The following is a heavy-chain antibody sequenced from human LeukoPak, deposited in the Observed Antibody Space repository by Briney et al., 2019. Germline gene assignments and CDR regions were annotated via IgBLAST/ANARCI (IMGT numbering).Heavy chain of an antibody. J-gene: IGHJ5*02. CDR3: ARDSLSAQRLLSGGDS. CDR2: ISSSGSYK. D-gene: IGHD6-25*01. CDR1: GFTFSSYS. Sequence: PGGSLRLSCAASGFTFSSYSMNWVRQAPGKGLEWVSSISSSGSYKYYADSVKGRFTISRDNAKNSLSLQLNSLRAEDTAVYYCARDSLSAQRLLSGGDSWGQGTLVTVSS. V-gene: IGHV3-21*01.